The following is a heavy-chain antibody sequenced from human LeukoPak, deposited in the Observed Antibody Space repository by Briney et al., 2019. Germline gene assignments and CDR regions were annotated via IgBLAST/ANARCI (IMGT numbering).Heavy chain of an antibody. CDR2: IKQDGSEK. CDR1: GFTFDDYG. Sequence: GGSLRLSCAASGFTFDDYGMSWVRQAPGKGLEWVATIKQDGSEKYYVDSVRGRFTISRDNAKNSLYLQMNSLRAEDTAVYYCASGHLHVEWLVPAGWGQGTLVTVSS. J-gene: IGHJ4*02. V-gene: IGHV3-7*01. D-gene: IGHD3-3*01. CDR3: ASGHLHVEWLVPAG.